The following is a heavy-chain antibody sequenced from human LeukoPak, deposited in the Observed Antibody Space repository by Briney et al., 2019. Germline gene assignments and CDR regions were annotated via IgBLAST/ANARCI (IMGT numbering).Heavy chain of an antibody. CDR2: IYYSGST. J-gene: IGHJ4*02. CDR1: GGSISSYY. CDR3: ASLVTPHKTIDY. Sequence: SETLSLTCTVSGGSISSYYWSWIRQPPGKGLEWIGYIYYSGSTNYNPSLKSRATISVDTSKNQFSLKLSSVTAADTAVYYCASLVTPHKTIDYWGQGTLVTVSS. V-gene: IGHV4-59*01. D-gene: IGHD4-11*01.